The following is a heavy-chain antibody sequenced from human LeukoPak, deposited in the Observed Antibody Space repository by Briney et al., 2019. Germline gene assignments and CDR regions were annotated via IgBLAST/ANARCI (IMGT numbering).Heavy chain of an antibody. CDR2: ISSSGSTM. CDR3: ARQYCSSTSCTLDY. CDR1: GFTFKSYE. V-gene: IGHV3-48*03. Sequence: GGSLRLSCAASGFTFKSYEMDWVRQAPGKGLEWVSYISSSGSTMYYADSVRGRLTISRENAKNLLYLEVNSLRAEDTAVYYCARQYCSSTSCTLDYWGQGTLVIVSS. J-gene: IGHJ4*02. D-gene: IGHD2-2*01.